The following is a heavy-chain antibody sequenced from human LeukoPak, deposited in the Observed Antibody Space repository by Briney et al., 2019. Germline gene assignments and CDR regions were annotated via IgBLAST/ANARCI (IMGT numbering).Heavy chain of an antibody. Sequence: SETLSLTCAVSSDSIITNDWWNWVRQSPGKRLEWIGEIHQGGTTHYSPSLKSRITMSMDKSKNQISLRLNSVTAADTAVYYCASQGAFRNEYWGQGILVSVSS. CDR3: ASQGAFRNEY. J-gene: IGHJ4*02. D-gene: IGHD2/OR15-2a*01. CDR2: IHQGGTT. V-gene: IGHV4-4*02. CDR1: SDSIITNDW.